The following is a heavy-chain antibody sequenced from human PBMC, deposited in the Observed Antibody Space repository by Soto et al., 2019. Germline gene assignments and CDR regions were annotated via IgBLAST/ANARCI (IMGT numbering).Heavy chain of an antibody. Sequence: QVHLGQSGAEVKKPGASVKVSCKASGYTFTSYGITWVRQAPGQGLQWMGWISAHNGNTDYAQKLQGRVIVTRDTSPSTAYMELRSLISDDAAVYYCARGRYGDSWGQGALVTVSS. CDR2: ISAHNGNT. CDR3: ARGRYGDS. J-gene: IGHJ4*02. CDR1: GYTFTSYG. V-gene: IGHV1-18*01. D-gene: IGHD1-1*01.